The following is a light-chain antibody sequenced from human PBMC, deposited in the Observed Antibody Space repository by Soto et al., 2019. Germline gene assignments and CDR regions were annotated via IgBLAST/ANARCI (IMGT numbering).Light chain of an antibody. CDR2: AAS. CDR1: QDIAGY. J-gene: IGKJ4*01. Sequence: DIQVTQSPSSVSASVGDRVTITCRASQDIAGYLAWYQHKPGKAPKLLIYAASTLQSGVPSRFSGSGSGTEFTLTISSLQPEDFATHYCQQLNSYPHTFGGGTKVDIK. V-gene: IGKV1-9*01. CDR3: QQLNSYPHT.